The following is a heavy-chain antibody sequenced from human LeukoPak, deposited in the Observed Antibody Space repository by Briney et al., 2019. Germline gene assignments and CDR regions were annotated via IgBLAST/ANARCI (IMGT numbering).Heavy chain of an antibody. D-gene: IGHD1-14*01. J-gene: IGHJ4*02. CDR1: GFTFSSYS. V-gene: IGHV3-21*01. Sequence: GGSLRLSCAASGFTFSSYSMNWVRQAPGKGLEWVSSINTSSSYIHYADSVKGRYTSSRDTAKSSLYLQMNSLRAEDTAVYYCARGTLNIPGEHGAFDYWGQGTLVTVSS. CDR2: INTSSSYI. CDR3: ARGTLNIPGEHGAFDY.